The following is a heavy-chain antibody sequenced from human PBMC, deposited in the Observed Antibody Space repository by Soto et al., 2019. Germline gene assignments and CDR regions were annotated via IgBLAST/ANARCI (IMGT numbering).Heavy chain of an antibody. V-gene: IGHV4-31*03. CDR1: GGSISSGGYY. CDR2: IYYSGST. CDR3: ARDGGPKYLNWFDP. J-gene: IGHJ5*02. D-gene: IGHD2-2*01. Sequence: QVQLQESGPGLVKPSQTLSLTCTVSGGSISSGGYYWSWIRQHPGKGLEWIGYIYYSGSTYYNPSLKSRVTIAVDTSKNQFSLKLSSVTAADTAVYYCARDGGPKYLNWFDPWGQGTLVTVSS.